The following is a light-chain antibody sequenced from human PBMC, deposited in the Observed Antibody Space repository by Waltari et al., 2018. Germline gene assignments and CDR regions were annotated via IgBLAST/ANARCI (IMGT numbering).Light chain of an antibody. CDR2: GAS. V-gene: IGKV3-20*01. CDR1: QSVSSSY. J-gene: IGKJ1*01. CDR3: QQYGSSPRT. Sequence: EIVLTQSPGPLSLSPGERATHSCRASQSVSSSYLAWYQQKPGQAPRLLIYGASSRATGIPDRFSGSGSGTDFTRTISRLEPEDFAVYYCQQYGSSPRTFGQGTKVEI.